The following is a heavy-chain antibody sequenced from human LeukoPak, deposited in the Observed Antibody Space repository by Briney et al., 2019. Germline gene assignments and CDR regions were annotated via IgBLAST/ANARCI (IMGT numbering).Heavy chain of an antibody. CDR1: GYTFTSYA. CDR2: INAGNGNT. D-gene: IGHD2-15*01. V-gene: IGHV1-3*01. CDR3: ARDDCSGGSCYRLSYYYYGMDV. Sequence: ASVKVSCKASGYTFTSYAMHWVRQAPGQRLGWMGWINAGNGNTKYSQKFQGRVTITRDTSASTAYMELSSLRSEDTAVYYCARDDCSGGSCYRLSYYYYGMDVWGQGTTVTVSS. J-gene: IGHJ6*02.